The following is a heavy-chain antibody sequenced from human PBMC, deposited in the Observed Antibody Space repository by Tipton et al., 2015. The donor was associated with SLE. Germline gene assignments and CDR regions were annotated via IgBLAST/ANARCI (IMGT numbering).Heavy chain of an antibody. CDR2: INHSGST. Sequence: TLSLTCAVYGGSFSGYYWSWIRQPPGKGLEWIGEINHSGSTNYNPSLKSRVTISVDTSKNQFSLKLSSVTAADTAVYYCARGDRGLPPAFDIWGQGTMVTVSS. CDR1: GGSFSGYY. CDR3: ARGDRGLPPAFDI. V-gene: IGHV4-34*01. D-gene: IGHD5-18*01. J-gene: IGHJ3*02.